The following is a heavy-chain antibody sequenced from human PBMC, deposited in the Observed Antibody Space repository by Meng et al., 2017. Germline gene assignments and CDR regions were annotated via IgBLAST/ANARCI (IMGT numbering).Heavy chain of an antibody. CDR2: SKNKAKSYTT. CDR3: NSKRWLEFGG. D-gene: IGHD5-24*01. V-gene: IGHV3-72*01. J-gene: IGHJ4*02. CDR1: GFTFSDHY. Sequence: GGSLRLSCAASGFTFSDHYMNWVRQAPGKGLEWVGRSKNKAKSYTTEYAASARGRFTISRDESKNSLHLQMSSLKAEDTAVYYCNSKRWLEFGGWGQGTPVTVSS.